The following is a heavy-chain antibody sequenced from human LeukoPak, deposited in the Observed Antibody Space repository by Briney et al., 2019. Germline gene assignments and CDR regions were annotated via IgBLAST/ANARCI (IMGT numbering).Heavy chain of an antibody. Sequence: ASVKVSCKASGGSFSNYIVTWLRLAPGQGLEWMGWISAYNGNTNYAQKLQGRVTMTTDTSTSTAYMELRSLRSDDTAVYYCARGVGAQYYYYYMDVWGKGTTVTISS. D-gene: IGHD1-26*01. V-gene: IGHV1-18*01. CDR2: ISAYNGNT. CDR1: GGSFSNYI. CDR3: ARGVGAQYYYYYMDV. J-gene: IGHJ6*03.